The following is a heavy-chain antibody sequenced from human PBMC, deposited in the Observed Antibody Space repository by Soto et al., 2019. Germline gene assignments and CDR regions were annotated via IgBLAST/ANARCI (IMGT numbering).Heavy chain of an antibody. J-gene: IGHJ4*02. CDR1: GFSLGRYA. CDR2: ISASGSSV. V-gene: IGHV3-23*01. Sequence: EVQLLESGGALVQPGGSLRLSCEASGFSLGRYAMRWVRQAPGKGLEWISVISASGSSVSYADSVKGRFTISKDNSENTLFLQVNSLRVEDTAVYYCAKDYYYDSTGLFFDSWGQGTLVTVSS. D-gene: IGHD3-22*01. CDR3: AKDYYYDSTGLFFDS.